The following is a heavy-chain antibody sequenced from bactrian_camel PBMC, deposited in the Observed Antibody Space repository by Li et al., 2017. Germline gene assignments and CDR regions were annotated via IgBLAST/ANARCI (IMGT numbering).Heavy chain of an antibody. J-gene: IGHJ6*01. CDR2: LYGPGTGT. Sequence: HVQLVESGGGSVQAGGSLRLSCTASGVTSEHICWGWFRQAPGKKREGVAGLYGPGTGTYYADSVKGRFTISRDNAKATLYLQLDNLKIEDTAMYYCAKAHGSFPNYDVAYSSRGQGTQVTVS. CDR3: AKAHGSFPNYDVAYSS. V-gene: IGHV3S60*01. CDR1: GVTSEHIC. D-gene: IGHD1*01.